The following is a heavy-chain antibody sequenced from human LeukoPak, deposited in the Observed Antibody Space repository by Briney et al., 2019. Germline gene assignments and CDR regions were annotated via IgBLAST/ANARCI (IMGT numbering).Heavy chain of an antibody. J-gene: IGHJ4*02. Sequence: PGGSLRLSCAASGFTFSSYSMNWVRQSPGKGLEWVSYVVSGSSTIYYADSVKGRFTISRDNAKNSLYLQMNSLRAEDTAVYYCAKDYLGIAVAGTHDYWGQGTLVTVSS. D-gene: IGHD6-19*01. V-gene: IGHV3-48*01. CDR1: GFTFSSYS. CDR2: VVSGSSTI. CDR3: AKDYLGIAVAGTHDY.